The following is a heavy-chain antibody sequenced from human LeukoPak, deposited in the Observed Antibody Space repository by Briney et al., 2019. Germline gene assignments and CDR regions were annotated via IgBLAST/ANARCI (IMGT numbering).Heavy chain of an antibody. CDR3: ARPGVVAATSAFDI. CDR1: GFTFSSYA. D-gene: IGHD2-15*01. CDR2: ISYDGSNK. Sequence: GRSLRLSCAASGFTFSSYAMHWVRQAPGKGLEWVAVISYDGSNKYYADSVKGRFTISRDNSKNTLYLQMNSLRAEDTAVYYCARPGVVAATSAFDIWGQGTMVTVSS. J-gene: IGHJ3*02. V-gene: IGHV3-30*01.